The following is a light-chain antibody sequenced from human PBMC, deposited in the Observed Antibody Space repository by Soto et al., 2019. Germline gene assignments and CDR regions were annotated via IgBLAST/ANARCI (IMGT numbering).Light chain of an antibody. CDR2: SAS. V-gene: IGKV3-20*01. Sequence: EIALTQSPGTLSLSPGERATLSCRASQSVSSSYLAWYQQKPGQAPRLLIYSASSRATGIPDRFSASGSGTDFTLTISRLEPEDFAVYYCQQYGSSPPYTFGQGTKLEIK. CDR1: QSVSSSY. J-gene: IGKJ2*01. CDR3: QQYGSSPPYT.